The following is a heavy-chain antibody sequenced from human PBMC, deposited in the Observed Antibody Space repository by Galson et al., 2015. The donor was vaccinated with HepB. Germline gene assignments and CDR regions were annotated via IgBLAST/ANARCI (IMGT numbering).Heavy chain of an antibody. CDR2: VNSDGGNT. CDR3: ARSPNKFNRFDP. CDR1: GFAFSSSW. Sequence: SLRLSCAASGFAFSSSWMHWIRHSPGKGLVWVARVNSDGGNTDYADSVGGRFTISRDNAKNTVSLQMNSLTADDTALYYRARSPNKFNRFDPWGQGTLVTVSS. J-gene: IGHJ5*02. V-gene: IGHV3-74*01.